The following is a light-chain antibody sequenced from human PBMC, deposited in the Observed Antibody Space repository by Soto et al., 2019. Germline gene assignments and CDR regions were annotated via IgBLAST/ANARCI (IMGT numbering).Light chain of an antibody. CDR3: QQYDNKPPIT. J-gene: IGKJ5*01. Sequence: EIVMTQSPATLSVSPGERATLSCRASQSVNSNLAWYQQKPGQAPRLLIYATSTRATGIPDRFSGSGSGTEFILTISNLQSEDFAVYHCQQYDNKPPITFGQGTRLEIK. CDR1: QSVNSN. CDR2: ATS. V-gene: IGKV3-15*01.